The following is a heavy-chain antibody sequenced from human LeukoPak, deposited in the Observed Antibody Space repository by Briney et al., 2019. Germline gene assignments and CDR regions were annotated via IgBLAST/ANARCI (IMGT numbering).Heavy chain of an antibody. D-gene: IGHD1-26*01. V-gene: IGHV3-33*01. J-gene: IGHJ6*02. CDR2: IWHDGGTK. Sequence: GGSLRLSCAASGFTFNTYGMYWVRQAPGKGLEWVALIWHDGGTKYYGDSVQGRFTISRDDSKNTLYLEMNSLRAEDTAVCYCARDHSGSYSWILHYGLDVWGQGTTVTVSS. CDR1: GFTFNTYG. CDR3: ARDHSGSYSWILHYGLDV.